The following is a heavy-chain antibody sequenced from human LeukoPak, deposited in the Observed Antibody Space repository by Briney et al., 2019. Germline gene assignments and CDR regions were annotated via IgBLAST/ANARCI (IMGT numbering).Heavy chain of an antibody. CDR3: ANLISPCWFDP. CDR2: IYYSGST. CDR1: GGSISSSRDY. J-gene: IGHJ5*02. V-gene: IGHV4-39*01. Sequence: KTSETLSLTCIVSGGSISSSRDYWAWIRQPPGKGLEWIANIYYSGSTYYSPSLKSRVIISVDTSKNQFSLKLSSVTAADTAVYYCANLISPCWFDPWGQGTLVTVAS.